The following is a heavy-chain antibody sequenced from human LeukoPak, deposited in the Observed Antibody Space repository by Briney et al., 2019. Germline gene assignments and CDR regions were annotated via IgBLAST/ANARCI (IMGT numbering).Heavy chain of an antibody. D-gene: IGHD6-13*01. Sequence: SETLSLTCIVSGESISSSIYYWAWIRQPPGKGREWIGSIYYSGSTYYNPSLNSRVTISVDTSKNQFSLKLSSVTAADTAVYYCARLYSSSWQFDSWGQGTLVTVSS. V-gene: IGHV4-39*07. CDR3: ARLYSSSWQFDS. J-gene: IGHJ4*02. CDR2: IYYSGST. CDR1: GESISSSIYY.